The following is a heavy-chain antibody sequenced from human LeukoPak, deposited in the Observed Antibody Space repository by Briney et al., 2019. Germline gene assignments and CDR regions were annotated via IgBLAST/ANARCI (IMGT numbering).Heavy chain of an antibody. CDR3: ARDVRLGELSAGDY. D-gene: IGHD3-16*02. J-gene: IGHJ4*02. CDR2: IYFSGST. Sequence: SQTLSLTCTVSGGSISSGGYYWSWIRQHPGKGLEWIGYIYFSGSTYYNPSLKSRVTISVDTSRNQFSLNLSSVTAADTAVYFCARDVRLGELSAGDYWGQGALVTVSS. V-gene: IGHV4-31*03. CDR1: GGSISSGGYY.